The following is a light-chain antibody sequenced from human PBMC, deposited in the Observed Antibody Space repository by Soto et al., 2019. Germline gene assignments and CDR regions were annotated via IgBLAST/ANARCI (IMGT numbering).Light chain of an antibody. CDR2: AAS. V-gene: IGKV1-12*01. CDR1: QDISTW. Sequence: DIQMTQSPPSLSASVGDTVTITCRASQDISTWLAWYQQKPGKVPKVLIYAASTLQPGVPSRFSGGGSGTDFSLTISSLQPEDFATYYCPEVNSFPRAFGQGTKLEIK. CDR3: PEVNSFPRA. J-gene: IGKJ2*01.